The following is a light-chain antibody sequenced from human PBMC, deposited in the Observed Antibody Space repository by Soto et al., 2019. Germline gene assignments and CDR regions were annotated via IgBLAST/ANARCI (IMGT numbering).Light chain of an antibody. CDR1: SRDVGNYNY. CDR3: SSYTSSSTWL. J-gene: IGLJ3*02. V-gene: IGLV2-14*01. Sequence: QSALTQPASVSGSPGQSITISCTGTSRDVGNYNYVSWYQQHPGKAPKLMIYGVSNRPSEVSNRFSGSKSGNTAPLTISGLQAEDEADYYCSSYTSSSTWLFGGGTKLTVL. CDR2: GVS.